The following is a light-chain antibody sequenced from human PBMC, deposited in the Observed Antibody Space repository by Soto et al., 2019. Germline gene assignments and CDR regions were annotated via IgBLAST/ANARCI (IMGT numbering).Light chain of an antibody. CDR2: EAS. CDR3: QHYNSYPGA. V-gene: IGKV1-5*01. CDR1: QTISSW. J-gene: IGKJ1*01. Sequence: DIQMTQSPGTLSGSVGDSVTITGRASQTISSWLAWYQQKPGKAPKLLIYEASTLKSGVPSRCSGSGSGTEFTLTISSLQPEDFATYYCQHYNSYPGACGQGTKVDIK.